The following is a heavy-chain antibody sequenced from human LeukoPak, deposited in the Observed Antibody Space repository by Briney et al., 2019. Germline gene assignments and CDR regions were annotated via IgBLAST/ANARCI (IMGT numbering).Heavy chain of an antibody. CDR1: GYSFTTYW. V-gene: IGHV5-51*01. CDR2: IYPGDSDT. J-gene: IGHJ5*02. D-gene: IGHD2-2*01. CDR3: ARHGGGYCRTTSCYLFDP. Sequence: GESLKISCKASGYSFTTYWIGWVRHLPGKGLEWMGIIYPGDSDTKYSPSFQGQVTISADTSISTAYLQWSSLKASDTAMYYCARHGGGYCRTTSCYLFDPWGQGTLVTVSS.